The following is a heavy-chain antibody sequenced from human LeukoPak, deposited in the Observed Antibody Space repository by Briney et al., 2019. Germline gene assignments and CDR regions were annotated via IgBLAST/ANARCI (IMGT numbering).Heavy chain of an antibody. CDR1: GFTFSDYS. J-gene: IGHJ4*02. D-gene: IGHD7-27*01. Sequence: GGSLRLSCTASGFTFSDYSMNWVRQAPGKGLEWISYISPSSDTFYYADSVRGRFIISRDNAKKSLYLRMNSLRAEDTAIYYCARDHPNWGFGLWGQGTLVTVPS. CDR2: ISPSSDTF. CDR3: ARDHPNWGFGL. V-gene: IGHV3-48*01.